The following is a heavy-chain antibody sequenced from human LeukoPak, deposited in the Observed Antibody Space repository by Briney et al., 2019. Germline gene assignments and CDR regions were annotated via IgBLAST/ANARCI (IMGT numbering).Heavy chain of an antibody. CDR3: TGVTGQQLYYYGMDV. Sequence: PSETLSLTCTVSGGSISSGGYYWSWIRQHPGKGLEWIGRIYTSGSTNYNPSLKSRVTMSVDTSKNQFSLKLSSVTAADTAVYYCTGVTGQQLYYYGMDVWGQGTTVTVSS. CDR2: IYTSGST. V-gene: IGHV4-61*02. J-gene: IGHJ6*02. D-gene: IGHD6-13*01. CDR1: GGSISSGGYY.